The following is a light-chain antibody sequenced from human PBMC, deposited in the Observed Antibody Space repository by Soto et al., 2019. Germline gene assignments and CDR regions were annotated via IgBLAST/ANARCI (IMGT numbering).Light chain of an antibody. CDR3: CSYAGSSTYWV. Sequence: QSALTQPASVSGSPGQSITISCTGTSSDVGSYHLVSWYQQHPGKAPKLMIYEVSKRPSGVSNRFSGSKSGNTSSLTISGLQAEDEADYYCCSYAGSSTYWVFGGGTQLTVL. J-gene: IGLJ3*02. V-gene: IGLV2-23*02. CDR2: EVS. CDR1: SSDVGSYHL.